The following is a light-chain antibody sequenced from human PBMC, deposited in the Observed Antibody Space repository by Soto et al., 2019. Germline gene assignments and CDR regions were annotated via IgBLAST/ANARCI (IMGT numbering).Light chain of an antibody. J-gene: IGKJ1*01. CDR3: QYWDDYSWT. CDR1: QSITAW. Sequence: DIQMTQSPSTLSASVGDRVTITCRASQSITAWLAWYQQKPGKAPKLLIYKAPNLEGGVPSRFSGSRSRTEFPLTVSSVQPDDFATYYCQYWDDYSWTFGQGTKVEIK. V-gene: IGKV1-5*03. CDR2: KAP.